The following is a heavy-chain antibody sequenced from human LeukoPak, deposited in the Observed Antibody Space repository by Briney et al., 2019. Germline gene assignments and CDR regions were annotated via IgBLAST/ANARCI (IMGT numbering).Heavy chain of an antibody. CDR3: ARDLTGRSWFDP. CDR1: GGSISSYY. V-gene: IGHV4-59*01. J-gene: IGHJ5*02. CDR2: ISYSGST. Sequence: SETLSLTCTVSGGSISSYYWGWIRQPPGKGLEWIGYISYSGSTDYNPSLKSRVSISVDTSKSQFSLKLSSVTAADTALYYCARDLTGRSWFDPWGQGTLVTVSS. D-gene: IGHD1-1*01.